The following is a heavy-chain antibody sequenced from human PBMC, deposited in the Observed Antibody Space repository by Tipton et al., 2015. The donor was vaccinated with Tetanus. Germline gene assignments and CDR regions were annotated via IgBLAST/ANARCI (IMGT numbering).Heavy chain of an antibody. CDR1: GGSISSYY. CDR2: IYYSGST. V-gene: IGHV4-59*01. Sequence: TLSLTCTASGGSISSYYWSWIRQPPGKGLEWIGYIYYSGSTNYNPSLKSRVTISVDTSKNQISLKLSSVTAADTAVYYCARRSYCSSSRCFDAFDLWGQGTMVTVSS. J-gene: IGHJ3*01. CDR3: ARRSYCSSSRCFDAFDL. D-gene: IGHD2-2*01.